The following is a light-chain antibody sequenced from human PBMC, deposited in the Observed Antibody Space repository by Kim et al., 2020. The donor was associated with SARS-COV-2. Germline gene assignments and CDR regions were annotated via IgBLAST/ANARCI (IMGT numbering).Light chain of an antibody. CDR3: QQYYTTPYT. CDR2: WAS. Sequence: DIVMTQSPDSLAVSLGERATIKCKSGQSVLSSSNNRNYLAWYQQKPGQPPKLLIYWASTRESGVPDRFSGSGSGTDFTLTISSLQADDVAVYYCQQYYTTPYTFGQGTKLEI. CDR1: QSVLSSSNNRNY. J-gene: IGKJ2*01. V-gene: IGKV4-1*01.